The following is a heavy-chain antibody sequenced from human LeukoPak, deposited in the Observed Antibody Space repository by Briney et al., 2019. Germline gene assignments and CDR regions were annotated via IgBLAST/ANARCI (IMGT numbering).Heavy chain of an antibody. CDR1: GGSISSGSYY. V-gene: IGHV4-61*02. Sequence: ASQTLSLTCTVSGGSISSGSYYWSWIRQPAGKGLEWIGRIYTSGSTNYNPSLKSRVTISADTSMNQFSLKLSSVTAADTAVYYCARLSHRFDPWGQGTLVTVSS. CDR3: ARLSHRFDP. CDR2: IYTSGST. J-gene: IGHJ5*02. D-gene: IGHD3-16*02.